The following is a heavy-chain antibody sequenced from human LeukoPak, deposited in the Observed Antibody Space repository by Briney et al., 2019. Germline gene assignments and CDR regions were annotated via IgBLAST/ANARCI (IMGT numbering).Heavy chain of an antibody. CDR2: IYPGDSDT. Sequence: GESLKISCKGSGYSFTSYWIGWVRQMPGKGLEWMGIIYPGDSDTRYSPSFQGQVTISADKSIGTAYLQWSSLKASDTAMYYCARQSGGLTIFGPTKDAFDIWGQGTMVTVSS. CDR1: GYSFTSYW. D-gene: IGHD3-3*01. CDR3: ARQSGGLTIFGPTKDAFDI. J-gene: IGHJ3*02. V-gene: IGHV5-51*01.